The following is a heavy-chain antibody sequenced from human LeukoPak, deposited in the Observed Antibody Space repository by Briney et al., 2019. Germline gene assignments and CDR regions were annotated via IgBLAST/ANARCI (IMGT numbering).Heavy chain of an antibody. CDR2: ISGSGGST. V-gene: IGHV3-23*01. Sequence: GGSLGLSCAASGFTFSSYAMSWVRQAPGKGLEWVSAISGSGGSTYYADSVKGRFTISRDNSKNTLYLQMNSLRAEDTAVYYCAKRGYCSSTSCPFQHWGQGTLVTVSS. CDR3: AKRGYCSSTSCPFQH. D-gene: IGHD2-2*01. J-gene: IGHJ1*01. CDR1: GFTFSSYA.